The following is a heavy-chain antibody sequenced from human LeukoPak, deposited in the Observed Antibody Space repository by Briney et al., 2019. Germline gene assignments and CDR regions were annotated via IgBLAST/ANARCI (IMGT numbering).Heavy chain of an antibody. CDR3: ASQILGIAVAGANAFDI. V-gene: IGHV3-7*01. J-gene: IGHJ3*02. D-gene: IGHD6-19*01. CDR2: IKPDGSAQ. CDR1: GFTFSNSW. Sequence: GGSLRLSCAASGFTFSNSWMSWVRQAPGKGLEWVATIKPDGSAQYYVDSVKGRFTISRDNAKNSLFLQINSLRAEDTAVYYCASQILGIAVAGANAFDIWGQGTMVTVSS.